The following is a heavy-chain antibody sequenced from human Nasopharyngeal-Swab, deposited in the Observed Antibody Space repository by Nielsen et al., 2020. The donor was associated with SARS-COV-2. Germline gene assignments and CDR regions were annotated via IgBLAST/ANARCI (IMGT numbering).Heavy chain of an antibody. V-gene: IGHV6-1*01. D-gene: IGHD6-19*01. CDR3: ARHDQSAVAGVFEY. Sequence: SQTLSLTCAISGDSVSSNSAAWNWIRQSPSRGLEWLGRTYYRSKWYNDYAVSVKSRITINPDTSKNQLSLKVNSVTAADTAVYYCARHDQSAVAGVFEYWGQGTLVTVSS. CDR1: GDSVSSNSAA. CDR2: TYYRSKWYN. J-gene: IGHJ4*02.